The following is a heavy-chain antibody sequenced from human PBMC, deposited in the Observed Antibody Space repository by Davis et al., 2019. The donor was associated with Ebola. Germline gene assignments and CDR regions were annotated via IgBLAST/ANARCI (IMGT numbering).Heavy chain of an antibody. V-gene: IGHV3-21*04. D-gene: IGHD6-13*01. CDR3: VRGGRTAGTLLDF. J-gene: IGHJ4*02. Sequence: GESLKISCATSGFTFSTYNMNWVRQAPGKGLEWVSSISAGGTYVHYADSFKGRFIISRDNNENALYLQINSLRVEDTALYHCVRGGRTAGTLLDFWGPGTQVTVSA. CDR2: ISAGGTYV. CDR1: GFTFSTYN.